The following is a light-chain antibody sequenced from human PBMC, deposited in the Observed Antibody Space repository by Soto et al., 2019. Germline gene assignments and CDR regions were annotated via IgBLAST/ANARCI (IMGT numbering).Light chain of an antibody. CDR1: QSVRTY. CDR2: GAS. Sequence: IVLTQSPVTLSLSPWERATLPRSATQSVRTYLAWYQVKPGQAPRLLIYGASSRATGIPDRFSGSGSGTDFTLTISRLEPEDFAVYYCQQYGSSPITFGQGTRLEIK. CDR3: QQYGSSPIT. V-gene: IGKV3-20*01. J-gene: IGKJ5*01.